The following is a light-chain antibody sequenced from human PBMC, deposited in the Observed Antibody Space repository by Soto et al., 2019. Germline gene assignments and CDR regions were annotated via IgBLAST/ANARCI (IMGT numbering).Light chain of an antibody. J-gene: IGKJ3*01. CDR2: GAS. Sequence: EIVMTQSPATLSVSPGKRATLSCRASQSVSSNLAWYQQKPGQAPRLLIFGASTRATGIPARFSGSGSGTEFTLTISSLQSEDFAVYYCQPYDSAPFTFGPGTKVDIK. CDR3: QPYDSAPFT. CDR1: QSVSSN. V-gene: IGKV3-15*01.